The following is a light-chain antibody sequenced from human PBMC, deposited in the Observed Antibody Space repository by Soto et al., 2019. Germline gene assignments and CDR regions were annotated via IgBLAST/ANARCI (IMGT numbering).Light chain of an antibody. CDR2: GNS. V-gene: IGLV1-40*01. J-gene: IGLJ3*02. CDR3: QSYDSSLSRV. CDR1: SSNIGAGYD. Sequence: QCVLTQPPSVSGAPGQSVTISCTGSSSNIGAGYDVHWYQQLPGTAPKLLIYGNSNRPSGVPDRFSGSKSDTSASLAITGLQAEDEADYYCQSYDSSLSRVFGGGTKLTVL.